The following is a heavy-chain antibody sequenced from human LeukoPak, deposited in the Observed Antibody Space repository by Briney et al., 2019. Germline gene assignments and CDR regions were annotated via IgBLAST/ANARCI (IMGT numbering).Heavy chain of an antibody. D-gene: IGHD1-26*01. CDR2: TYYRSKWYN. Sequence: SQTLSLTCALSGDIVSSHIAAWNWIRQSPSRGLEWLGRTYYRSKWYNDYAVSVNTRITINPDTSRNQFSLQLNSVTPEDTAVYYCARDQGGFDYWGQGTLVTVSS. V-gene: IGHV6-1*01. CDR3: ARDQGGFDY. J-gene: IGHJ4*01. CDR1: GDIVSSHIAA.